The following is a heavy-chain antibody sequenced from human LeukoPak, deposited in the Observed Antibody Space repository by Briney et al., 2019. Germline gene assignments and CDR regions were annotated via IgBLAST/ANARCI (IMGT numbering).Heavy chain of an antibody. V-gene: IGHV4-4*02. CDR3: AKGIQLWYRESYYFDY. CDR1: GGSISSSNW. D-gene: IGHD5-18*01. Sequence: EASETLSLTCAVSGGSISSSNWWSWVRQPPGKGLEWIGEIYHSGSTNYNPSLKSRVTISVDKSKNQFSLKLSSVTAADTAVYYCAKGIQLWYRESYYFDYWGQGTLVTVSS. CDR2: IYHSGST. J-gene: IGHJ4*02.